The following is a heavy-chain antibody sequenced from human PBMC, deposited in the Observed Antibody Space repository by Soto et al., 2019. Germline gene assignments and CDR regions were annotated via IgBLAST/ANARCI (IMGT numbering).Heavy chain of an antibody. CDR3: ARRASR. V-gene: IGHV3-48*03. Sequence: EVQLVESGGGLIQPGGSLRLSCAASGVTFSSSEMYWVRQAPGKGLEWVSYIHPSGQPIFYADSVKGRFTISRDNAKNSLYLTMRHLRAEDSAVYYCARRASRWGQRTRVNVSS. CDR1: GVTFSSSE. J-gene: IGHJ3*01. CDR2: IHPSGQPI. D-gene: IGHD5-12*01.